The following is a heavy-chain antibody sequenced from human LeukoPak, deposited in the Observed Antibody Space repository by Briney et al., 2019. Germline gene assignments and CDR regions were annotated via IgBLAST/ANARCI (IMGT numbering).Heavy chain of an antibody. Sequence: PAGGSLRLSCAASGFTFSSYGMHWVRQAPGKGLEWVAVISYDGSNKYYADSVKGRFTISRDNAKNSLYLQMSGLRPEDTALYYCVGEAFDIWGQGTMVTVTS. CDR3: VGEAFDI. J-gene: IGHJ3*02. V-gene: IGHV3-30*03. CDR2: ISYDGSNK. CDR1: GFTFSSYG.